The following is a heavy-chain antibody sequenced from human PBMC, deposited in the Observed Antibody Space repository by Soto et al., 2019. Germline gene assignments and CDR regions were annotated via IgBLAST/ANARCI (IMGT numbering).Heavy chain of an antibody. CDR1: GYTFTAYY. Sequence: QVHLVQSGAEVKKPGASVKVSCRPFGYTFTAYYIHWVRQAPGQGLERMGWVDPNSGDSRKAHSVQGRVTMTRDTSASTGYMELSSLRSDDTAVYYFVRDNYVPLEYGGEGPLVTVSS. V-gene: IGHV1-2*07. J-gene: IGHJ4*02. CDR2: VDPNSGDS. CDR3: VRDNYVPLEY. D-gene: IGHD3-16*01.